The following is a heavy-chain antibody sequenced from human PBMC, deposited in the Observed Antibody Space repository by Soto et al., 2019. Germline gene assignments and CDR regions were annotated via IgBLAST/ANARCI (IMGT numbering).Heavy chain of an antibody. Sequence: QLQLQESGPGLVKPSETLSLTCTVSGGSMSSSSYRWGWVRQPPGKGLEWIGSISYSGTTDYNPSLKSRVTISVDTSKNQFSLKLSSVTATDTAMYYCTRRTPNWGVGYWGQGTLVTVSS. CDR1: GGSMSSSSYR. CDR3: TRRTPNWGVGY. CDR2: ISYSGTT. V-gene: IGHV4-39*01. J-gene: IGHJ4*02. D-gene: IGHD7-27*01.